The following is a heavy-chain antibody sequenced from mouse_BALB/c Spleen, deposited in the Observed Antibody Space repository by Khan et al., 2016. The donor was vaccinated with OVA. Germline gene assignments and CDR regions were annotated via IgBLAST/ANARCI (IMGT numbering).Heavy chain of an antibody. CDR3: ARVYGGDFDY. V-gene: IGHV3-2*02. D-gene: IGHD1-1*01. Sequence: VQLQQSGPGLVKPSQSLSLTCTVTGYSITTDYAWNWIRQFPGNKLEWMGYISYSGNTKSNPSLKSRISITRDTSKNQFFLQLKSVTTEDTARYYGARVYGGDFDYWGQGTTLTVSS. J-gene: IGHJ2*01. CDR1: GYSITTDYA. CDR2: ISYSGNT.